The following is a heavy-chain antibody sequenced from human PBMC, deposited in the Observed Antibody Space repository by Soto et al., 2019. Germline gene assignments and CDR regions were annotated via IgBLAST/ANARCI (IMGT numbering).Heavy chain of an antibody. Sequence: QVQLQESGPGLVKPSETLSLTCTVSGGSVSSGSYYWSWIRQPPGKGLEWIGYIYYSGSTNYNPSLKSRVTISVDTSKNQFSLKLSSVTAADTAVYYCARDRADYYDSSGYYYYYGMDVWGQGTTVTVSS. V-gene: IGHV4-61*01. J-gene: IGHJ6*02. CDR2: IYYSGST. D-gene: IGHD3-22*01. CDR3: ARDRADYYDSSGYYYYYGMDV. CDR1: GGSVSSGSYY.